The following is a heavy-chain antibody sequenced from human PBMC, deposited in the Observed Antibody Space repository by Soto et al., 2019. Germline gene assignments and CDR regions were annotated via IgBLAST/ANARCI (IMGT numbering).Heavy chain of an antibody. CDR3: ARDKITGLFDY. V-gene: IGHV4-34*01. CDR2: INHSGST. CDR1: GGSFSGYY. Sequence: QVQLQQWGAGLLKPSETLSLTCAVYGGSFSGYYWTWIRQPPGTGLEWIGEINHSGSTNYNPSLKSRVTISVDTSKTQFSLKLTSVTAADTAVYYCARDKITGLFDYCGKGTLVTVSS. D-gene: IGHD2-8*02. J-gene: IGHJ4*02.